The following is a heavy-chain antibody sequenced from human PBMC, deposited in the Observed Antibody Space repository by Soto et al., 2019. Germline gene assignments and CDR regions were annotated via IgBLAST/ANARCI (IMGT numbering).Heavy chain of an antibody. Sequence: QVQLQQWGAGLLKPSETLSLTCAVYGGSFSGYTWIWIRQPPGKGLEWIGEINHSGTTNHNPSLKSPVNKSIGTSKKAFSLGLNSGAAAGTGVYYCARGSDYTSSFDYWGQGTLVTVSS. D-gene: IGHD3-16*01. CDR1: GGSFSGYT. CDR3: ARGSDYTSSFDY. J-gene: IGHJ4*02. CDR2: INHSGTT. V-gene: IGHV4-34*01.